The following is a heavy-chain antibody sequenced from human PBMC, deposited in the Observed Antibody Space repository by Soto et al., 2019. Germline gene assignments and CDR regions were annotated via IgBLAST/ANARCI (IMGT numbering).Heavy chain of an antibody. CDR3: ARVERGTATTVVDAFDI. J-gene: IGHJ3*02. CDR1: GGFVSSGSYY. D-gene: IGHD1-1*01. Sequence: QVQLQQWGAGLLKPSETLSLTCAVHGGFVSSGSYYWSWIRQPPGKGLEWIGEMSHSGGTHFNPSLKIRGTISVDTSKHQFSLKMSSVTAADTALYYCARVERGTATTVVDAFDIWGPGTMVTVSS. V-gene: IGHV4-34*01. CDR2: MSHSGGT.